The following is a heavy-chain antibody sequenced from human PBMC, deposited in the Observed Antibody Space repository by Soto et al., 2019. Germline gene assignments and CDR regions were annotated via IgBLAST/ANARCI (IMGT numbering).Heavy chain of an antibody. CDR1: GFSLTTSGVG. CDR2: IYWDDDK. Sequence: QITLNESGPAQVKPRQTLTLTCTFSGFSLTTSGVGVGWIRQSPGRAPEWLALIYWDDDKRYSPSLKSRLTITTDASKDQVVRTMADLDPADTATYYCAHRVLRTVFGLVTTTAIYFDFWGQGTPVAVSS. J-gene: IGHJ4*02. V-gene: IGHV2-5*02. CDR3: AHRVLRTVFGLVTTTAIYFDF. D-gene: IGHD3-3*01.